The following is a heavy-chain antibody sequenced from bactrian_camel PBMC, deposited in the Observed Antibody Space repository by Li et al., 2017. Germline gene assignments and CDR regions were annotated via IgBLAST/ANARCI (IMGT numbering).Heavy chain of an antibody. Sequence: DVQLVESGGGLVQPGGSLRLSCAASGYSISRYCVGWFRQAPGKEREGVATINSGGGTTYYADSVKGRFSASRDNAKNTMYLQMNSLKPEDTAMYYCAADSVGRCRARGWVERPSVATYDYWGQGTQVTVS. J-gene: IGHJ4*01. CDR1: GYSISRYC. V-gene: IGHV3S40*01. CDR2: INSGGGTT. CDR3: AADSVGRCRARGWVERPSVATYDY. D-gene: IGHD5*01.